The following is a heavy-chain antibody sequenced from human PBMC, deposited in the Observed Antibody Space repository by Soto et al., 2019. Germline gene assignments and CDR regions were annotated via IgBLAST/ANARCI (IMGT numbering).Heavy chain of an antibody. J-gene: IGHJ4*02. CDR3: ARDTFSYYDRGGRIDY. CDR2: IIPILGIA. CDR1: GGTFSSYT. D-gene: IGHD3-22*01. Sequence: QVQLVQSGAEVKKPGSSVKVSCKASGGTFSSYTISWVRQAPGQGLEWMGRIIPILGIANYAQKFQGRVTITADKSTSTAYLELSSLRSEVTAVYYCARDTFSYYDRGGRIDYWGQGTLVTVSS. V-gene: IGHV1-69*08.